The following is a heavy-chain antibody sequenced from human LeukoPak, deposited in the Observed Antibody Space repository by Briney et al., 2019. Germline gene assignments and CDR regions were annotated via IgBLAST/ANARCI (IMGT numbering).Heavy chain of an antibody. V-gene: IGHV6-1*01. J-gene: IGHJ5*02. CDR1: GDSVSSNSAA. D-gene: IGHD5-24*01. CDR2: TYYRSKWYN. CDR3: ARGIRYDNYNWFDP. Sequence: QTLSLTCAISGDSVSSNSAAWNWIRQSPSRGLEWLGRTYYRSKWYNDYAVSVKSRITINPDTSKNQFSLQLNSVTPEDTAVYYCARGIRYDNYNWFDPWGQGTLVTVSS.